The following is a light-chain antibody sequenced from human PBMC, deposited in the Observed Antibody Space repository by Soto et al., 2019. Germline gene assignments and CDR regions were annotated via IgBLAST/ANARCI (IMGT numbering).Light chain of an antibody. CDR1: QSNGDW. CDR2: EAS. CDR3: QQYYFSPPT. J-gene: IGKJ1*01. V-gene: IGKV1-5*01. Sequence: DIQMTQSPSTLSASVGDRVTISCRASQSNGDWLAWFQQKPGRAPKLLIYEASNLQTGVPRRFSGSGAGTEFTLTISGLQAEDVAVYFCQQYYFSPPTFGQGTKVEIK.